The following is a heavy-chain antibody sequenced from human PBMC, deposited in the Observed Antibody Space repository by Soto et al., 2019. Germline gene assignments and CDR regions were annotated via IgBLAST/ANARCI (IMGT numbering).Heavy chain of an antibody. Sequence: PSETLSLTCAVYGGSFSGYYWSWIRQPPGKGLEWIGEINHSGSTNYNPSLKSRVTISVDTSKNQFSLKLSSVTAADTAVYYCARGNRITMVRGVTEENSWYYGMDVWGQGTTVTVSS. D-gene: IGHD3-10*01. CDR1: GGSFSGYY. V-gene: IGHV4-34*01. CDR3: ARGNRITMVRGVTEENSWYYGMDV. CDR2: INHSGST. J-gene: IGHJ6*02.